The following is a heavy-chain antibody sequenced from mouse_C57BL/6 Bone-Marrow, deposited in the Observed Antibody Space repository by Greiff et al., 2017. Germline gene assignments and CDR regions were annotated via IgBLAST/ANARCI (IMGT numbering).Heavy chain of an antibody. CDR1: GFTFSNYW. CDR3: TTTVVAPSFDV. D-gene: IGHD1-1*01. J-gene: IGHJ1*03. CDR2: IRLKSDNYAT. Sequence: EVQRVESGGGLVQPGGSMKLSCVASGFTFSNYWMNWVRQSPEKGLEWVAQIRLKSDNYATHYAESVKGRFTISRDDSKSSVYLQMNNLRAEDTGIYYCTTTVVAPSFDVWGTGTTVTVSS. V-gene: IGHV6-3*01.